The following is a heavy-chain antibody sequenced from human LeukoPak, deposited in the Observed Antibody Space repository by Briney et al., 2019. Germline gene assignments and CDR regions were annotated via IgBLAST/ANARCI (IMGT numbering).Heavy chain of an antibody. Sequence: GGSLRLSCAASGFTFSSYAMSWVRQAPGKGLEWVSAISGSGGSTYYADSVKGRFTISRDNSKNTLYLQMNSLRAEDTAVYYCAKFSEPVTMIVVAAMDVWGKGTTVTISS. CDR2: ISGSGGST. J-gene: IGHJ6*04. CDR1: GFTFSSYA. V-gene: IGHV3-23*01. D-gene: IGHD3-22*01. CDR3: AKFSEPVTMIVVAAMDV.